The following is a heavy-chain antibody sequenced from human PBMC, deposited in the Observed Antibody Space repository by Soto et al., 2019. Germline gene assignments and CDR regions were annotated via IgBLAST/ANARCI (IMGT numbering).Heavy chain of an antibody. CDR3: ARDDSNYVNYYYYYGMDV. J-gene: IGHJ6*02. V-gene: IGHV1-69*01. Sequence: QVQLVQSGAEVKKPGSSVKVSCKASGGTFSSYAISWVRQAPGRGLEWMGGIIPIFGTANYAQKFQGRVTITADESTSTAYMELSSLRSEDTAVYYCARDDSNYVNYYYYYGMDVWGQGTTVTVSS. CDR1: GGTFSSYA. CDR2: IIPIFGTA. D-gene: IGHD4-4*01.